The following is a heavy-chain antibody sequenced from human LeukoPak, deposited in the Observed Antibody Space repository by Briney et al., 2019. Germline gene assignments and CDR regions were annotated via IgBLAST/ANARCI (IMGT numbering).Heavy chain of an antibody. D-gene: IGHD1-7*01. CDR3: ARDYIDPGNYTPLGY. J-gene: IGHJ4*02. V-gene: IGHV1-2*02. CDR2: IKPNSGDT. CDR1: GYTFTAYY. Sequence: ASVKVSCKASGYTFTAYYVHWVRQAPGQGREWMGWIKPNSGDTSSAQKFQGRVTMTRDTSISTVYMELSRLRSDDTAVYYCARDYIDPGNYTPLGYWGQGTLVTVSS.